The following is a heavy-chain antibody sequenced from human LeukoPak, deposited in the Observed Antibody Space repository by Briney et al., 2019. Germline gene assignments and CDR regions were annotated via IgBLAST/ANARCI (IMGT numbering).Heavy chain of an antibody. Sequence: ASVKVSCKASGYSFTTYGISWLRQAPGHGLEWIGWIHVYNGNTNYADKVRGRVLVTTDISATTAYLELKSLRYDDTGVYYCAKMDSVSSGFFSNWGKGTPVPVSS. J-gene: IGHJ4*02. D-gene: IGHD3-22*01. CDR2: IHVYNGNT. CDR1: GYSFTTYG. CDR3: AKMDSVSSGFFSN. V-gene: IGHV1-18*01.